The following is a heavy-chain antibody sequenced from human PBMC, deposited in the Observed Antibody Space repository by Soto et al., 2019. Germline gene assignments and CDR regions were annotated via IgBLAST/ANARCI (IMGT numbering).Heavy chain of an antibody. V-gene: IGHV3-33*01. CDR3: ARGTTYYYGSGSPLPFGY. CDR1: GFTFSSYG. Sequence: GGSLRLSCAASGFTFSSYGMHWVRQAPGKGLEWVAVIWYDGSSKYYADSVKGRFTISRDNSKNTLDLQMNSLRAEDTAVYYCARGTTYYYGSGSPLPFGYWGQGTLVTVSS. D-gene: IGHD3-10*01. J-gene: IGHJ4*02. CDR2: IWYDGSSK.